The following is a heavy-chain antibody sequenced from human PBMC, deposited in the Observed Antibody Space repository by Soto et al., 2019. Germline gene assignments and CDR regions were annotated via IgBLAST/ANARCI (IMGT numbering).Heavy chain of an antibody. J-gene: IGHJ4*02. CDR1: GGTFSRHA. CDR3: ARGWGYDSTDYYYAF. Sequence: QVQLVQSGAEVREPGSSVKVSCKASGGTFSRHAISWVRQAPGQGLEWMGGIIPIFGTANHAQKFQGRVTIIADESTSTGYMEVRSLRSEDTAIYYCARGWGYDSTDYYYAFWGQGTLLIVSS. V-gene: IGHV1-69*01. D-gene: IGHD3-22*01. CDR2: IIPIFGTA.